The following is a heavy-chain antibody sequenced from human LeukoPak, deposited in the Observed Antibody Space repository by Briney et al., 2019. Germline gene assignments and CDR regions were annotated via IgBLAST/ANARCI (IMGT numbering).Heavy chain of an antibody. Sequence: GGSLRLSCVASGSTFGTVWMSWVRQAPGKGLEWVGNIQPDRTQQYPVDSLRGRFSISRDNARNSLFLQMNSLRVEDTAVYYCASQDYARFDPWGQGTLVTVPS. CDR1: GSTFGTVW. J-gene: IGHJ5*02. D-gene: IGHD2-2*01. CDR2: IQPDRTQQ. V-gene: IGHV3-7*01. CDR3: ASQDYARFDP.